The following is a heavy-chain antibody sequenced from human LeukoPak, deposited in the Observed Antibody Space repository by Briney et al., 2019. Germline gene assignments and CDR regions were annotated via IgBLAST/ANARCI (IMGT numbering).Heavy chain of an antibody. J-gene: IGHJ4*02. V-gene: IGHV4-34*01. D-gene: IGHD3-10*01. Sequence: NPSETLSLTCAVYGGSFSGYYWSWLRQPPGKGLEWIGEINHSGSTNYNPSLKSRVTISVDTSKNQFSLKLSSVPAADTAVDYCARTRRRTMVRGVITSSGSLHFDYWGQGTLVTVSS. CDR2: INHSGST. CDR1: GGSFSGYY. CDR3: ARTRRRTMVRGVITSSGSLHFDY.